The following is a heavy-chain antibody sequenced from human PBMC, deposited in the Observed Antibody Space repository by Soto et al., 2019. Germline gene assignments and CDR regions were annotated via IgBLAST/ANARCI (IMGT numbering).Heavy chain of an antibody. CDR3: ARGGYCSGGSCYFDY. J-gene: IGHJ4*02. D-gene: IGHD2-15*01. CDR2: IYYSGST. Sequence: PSETLSLTCTVSGGSISSYYWSWIRQPPGKGLEWIGYIYYSGSTNYNPSLKSRVTISVDTSKNQFSLKLSSVTAADTAVYYCARGGYCSGGSCYFDYWGQGTLVTVSS. CDR1: GGSISSYY. V-gene: IGHV4-59*01.